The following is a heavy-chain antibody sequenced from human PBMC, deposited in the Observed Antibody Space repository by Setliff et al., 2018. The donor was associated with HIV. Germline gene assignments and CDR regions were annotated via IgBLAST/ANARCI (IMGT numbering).Heavy chain of an antibody. CDR1: GYTFNDNY. CDR3: AREMMYAQGSFDY. D-gene: IGHD2-8*01. J-gene: IGHJ4*02. V-gene: IGHV1-2*06. Sequence: GASVKVSCKASGYTFNDNYIHWVRQAPGQGLEWMGRISPDIGDTNYAQMFHGRVTMTRDTSISTAYMELSSLRSEDTAVYYCAREMMYAQGSFDYWGQGTLVTVSS. CDR2: ISPDIGDT.